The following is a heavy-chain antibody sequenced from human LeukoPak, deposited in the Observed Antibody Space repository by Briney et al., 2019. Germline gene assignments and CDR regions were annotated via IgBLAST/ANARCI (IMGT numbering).Heavy chain of an antibody. CDR3: ARVWFGGYAFDI. CDR1: GGSISSYY. J-gene: IGHJ3*02. D-gene: IGHD3-10*01. V-gene: IGHV4-59*01. Sequence: SETLSLTCTVSGGSISSYYWSWIRQPPGKGLEWIGYIYYSGSTNYNPSLKSRVTISVDTSKNQFSLKLSSVTTADTAVYYCARVWFGGYAFDIWGQGTMVTVSS. CDR2: IYYSGST.